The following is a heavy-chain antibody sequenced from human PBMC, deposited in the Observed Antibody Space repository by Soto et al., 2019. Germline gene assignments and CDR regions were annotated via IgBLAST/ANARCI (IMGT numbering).Heavy chain of an antibody. CDR2: IWYDGSKK. V-gene: IGHV3-33*01. CDR1: GFTFSTYG. CDR3: ARDHYSSYLDNYGMDV. Sequence: HPGGSLRLSCASSGFTFSTYGLHWVRQAPGKGLDLVAVIWYDGSKKYYADSLKGRFTISRDNSKNTLFLQMNSLRAEDTAVYFCARDHYSSYLDNYGMDVWGQGTTVTVSS. J-gene: IGHJ6*02. D-gene: IGHD6-6*01.